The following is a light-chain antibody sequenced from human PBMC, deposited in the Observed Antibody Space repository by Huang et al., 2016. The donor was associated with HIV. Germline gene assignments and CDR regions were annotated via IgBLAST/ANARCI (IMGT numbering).Light chain of an antibody. V-gene: IGKV1-39*01. Sequence: DIQMTQSPSSLSASVGDSVTITCRASQSISTSLNWYQQKPGKVPELLIYAASTLQSGVPSRFSGWGSGTDFTLTISTLQPADFATYYCQQSFSSPPTFGGGTRVEIK. J-gene: IGKJ4*01. CDR2: AAS. CDR3: QQSFSSPPT. CDR1: QSISTS.